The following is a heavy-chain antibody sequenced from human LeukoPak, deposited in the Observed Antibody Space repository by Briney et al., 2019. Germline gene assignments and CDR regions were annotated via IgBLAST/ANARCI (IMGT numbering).Heavy chain of an antibody. D-gene: IGHD2-15*01. Sequence: PGGSLRLSCAASGFTFSSYAMHWVRQAPGKGLEYVSAISSNGGSTYYANSVKGRFTISRDNSKNTLYLQMNSLRAEDTAVYYCAKDPRRSSGGLVPDYWGQGTLVTVSS. V-gene: IGHV3-64*01. J-gene: IGHJ4*02. CDR2: ISSNGGST. CDR1: GFTFSSYA. CDR3: AKDPRRSSGGLVPDY.